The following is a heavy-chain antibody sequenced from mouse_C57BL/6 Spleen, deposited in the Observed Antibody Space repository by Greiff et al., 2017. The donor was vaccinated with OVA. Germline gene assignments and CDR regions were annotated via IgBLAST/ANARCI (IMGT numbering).Heavy chain of an antibody. CDR1: GYTFTDYY. V-gene: IGHV1-19*01. CDR3: ARGNYDYPWFAY. J-gene: IGHJ3*01. CDR2: INPYNGGT. Sequence: EVQLQQSGPVLVKPGASVKMSCKASGYTFTDYYMNWVKQSHGKSLEWIGVINPYNGGTSYNQKFKGKATVTVDKSSSTAYMELNSLTSEDSAVYYCARGNYDYPWFAYWGQGTLVTVSA. D-gene: IGHD2-4*01.